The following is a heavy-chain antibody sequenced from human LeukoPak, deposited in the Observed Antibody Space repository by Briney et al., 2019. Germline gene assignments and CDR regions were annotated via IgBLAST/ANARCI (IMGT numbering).Heavy chain of an antibody. J-gene: IGHJ4*02. CDR3: ARHVAYSSGWYVAFDY. CDR2: IYTSGST. V-gene: IGHV4-4*09. D-gene: IGHD6-19*01. CDR1: GGSISGYY. Sequence: NPSETLSLTCTVSGGSISGYYWSWIRQPPGKGLEWIGYIYTSGSTNYNPSLKSRVTISVDTSKNQFSLKLSSVTAADTAVYYCARHVAYSSGWYVAFDYWGQGTLVTVSS.